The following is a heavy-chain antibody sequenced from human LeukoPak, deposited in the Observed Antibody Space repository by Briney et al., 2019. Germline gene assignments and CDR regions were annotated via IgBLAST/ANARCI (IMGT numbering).Heavy chain of an antibody. CDR1: GGSISSGGYS. CDR2: IYYSGST. Sequence: SETLSLTCAVSGGSISSGGYSWSWIRQPPGKGLEWIGYIYYSGSTNYNPSLKSRVTISVDTSKNQFSLKLNSMTAADTAVYYCARVAPYSSSSFDHWGQGTLVTVSS. J-gene: IGHJ4*02. D-gene: IGHD6-6*01. CDR3: ARVAPYSSSSFDH. V-gene: IGHV4-61*08.